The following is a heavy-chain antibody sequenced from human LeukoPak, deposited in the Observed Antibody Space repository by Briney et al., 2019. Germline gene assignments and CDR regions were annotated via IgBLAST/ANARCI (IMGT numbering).Heavy chain of an antibody. Sequence: PSETLSLTCAVYGGSFSGYYWSWIRQPPGKGLEWIGEINHSGSTNYNPSLKSRVTISVDTSKNQFSLKLSSVTAADTAVYYCARGKYSYGSIYYFDYWGQGTLVTVSS. D-gene: IGHD5-18*01. V-gene: IGHV4-34*01. CDR3: ARGKYSYGSIYYFDY. J-gene: IGHJ4*02. CDR2: INHSGST. CDR1: GGSFSGYY.